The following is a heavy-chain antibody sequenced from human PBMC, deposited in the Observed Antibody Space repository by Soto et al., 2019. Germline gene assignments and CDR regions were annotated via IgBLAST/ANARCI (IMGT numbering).Heavy chain of an antibody. CDR2: IIPISGTA. CDR1: GGTFSSYA. D-gene: IGHD2-2*01. J-gene: IGHJ6*02. CDR3: AKSQLSSTILAIYYYYYYGMAV. V-gene: IGHV1-69*01. Sequence: QVQLVQSGAEVTKPGSSVKVSCKASGGTFSSYAISWVRQAPGQELEWMGGIIPISGTANYAQKLQGRVTITADEPTSPVYMELSRTRSEATAVSSCAKSQLSSTILAIYYYYYYGMAVWCQGATVTGPS.